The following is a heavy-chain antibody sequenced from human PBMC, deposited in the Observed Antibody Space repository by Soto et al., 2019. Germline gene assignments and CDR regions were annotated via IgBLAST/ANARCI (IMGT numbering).Heavy chain of an antibody. D-gene: IGHD1-1*01. J-gene: IGHJ4*02. CDR3: AKEGTGTRLRVDYFDY. Sequence: QVQLVESGGGVVQPGRSLRLSCAASGFTFSSYGMHWVRQAPGKGLEWVAVISYDGSNKYYADSVKGRFTISRDNSKNTLYLQMNSLRAEDTAVYYCAKEGTGTRLRVDYFDYWGQGTLVTVSS. CDR2: ISYDGSNK. V-gene: IGHV3-30*18. CDR1: GFTFSSYG.